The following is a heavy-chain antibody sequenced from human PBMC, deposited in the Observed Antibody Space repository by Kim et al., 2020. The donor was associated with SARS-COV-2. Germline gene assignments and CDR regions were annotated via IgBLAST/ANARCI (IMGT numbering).Heavy chain of an antibody. CDR1: GFTFSSYE. J-gene: IGHJ6*03. V-gene: IGHV3-48*03. CDR3: ARVCVVVPAAIHPPWYYYYMDV. CDR2: ITSSGSTT. Sequence: GGSLRLSCVASGFTFSSYEMNWVRQAPGKGLEWVSYITSSGSTTYYADSVKGRFTISRDNAKNSLYLQMNSLRAEDTAVYYCARVCVVVPAAIHPPWYYYYMDVWGKGTRVTVS. D-gene: IGHD2-2*02.